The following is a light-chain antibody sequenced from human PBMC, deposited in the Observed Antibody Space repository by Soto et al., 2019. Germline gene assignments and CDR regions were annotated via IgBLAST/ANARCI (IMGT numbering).Light chain of an antibody. CDR2: DVS. CDR1: QTISRW. J-gene: IGKJ1*01. CDR3: QQYSIYWT. V-gene: IGKV1-5*01. Sequence: DIQMTQSPSTLSASVGDRVTITYRASQTISRWLAWYQQKPGEAPKLLIYDVSSLESGVPSRFSGSGFGTEFTLTISSLQPEDFATYYCQQYSIYWTFGQGTKVDIK.